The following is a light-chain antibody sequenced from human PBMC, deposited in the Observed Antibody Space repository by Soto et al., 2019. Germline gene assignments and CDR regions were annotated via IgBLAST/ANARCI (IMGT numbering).Light chain of an antibody. Sequence: QSVLTQPASVSGSPGQSITISYTGTSSDIGRYNYVSWYQQHPGKAPRLVISGVNKRPSGISNRFSGSKSGNTASLTISGLQADDEAIYYCASYTSTTTLVVFGGGTKLTVL. CDR1: SSDIGRYNY. J-gene: IGLJ2*01. V-gene: IGLV2-14*01. CDR2: GVN. CDR3: ASYTSTTTLVV.